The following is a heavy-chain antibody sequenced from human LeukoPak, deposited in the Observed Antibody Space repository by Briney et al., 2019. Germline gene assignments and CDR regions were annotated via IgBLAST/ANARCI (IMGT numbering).Heavy chain of an antibody. CDR2: IYSGGST. V-gene: IGHV3-53*04. J-gene: IGHJ4*02. D-gene: IGHD6-19*01. CDR3: ASAGYSSGWYPYYFDY. CDR1: GFTVSSNY. Sequence: GGSLRLSCAASGFTVSSNYMSWVRQAPGKGLERVSVIYSGGSTYYADSVKGRFTISRHNSKNALYLQMNSLRAEDTAVYYCASAGYSSGWYPYYFDYWGQGTLVTVSS.